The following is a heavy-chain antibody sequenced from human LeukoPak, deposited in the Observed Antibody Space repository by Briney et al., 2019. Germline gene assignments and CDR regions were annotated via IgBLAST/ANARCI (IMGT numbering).Heavy chain of an antibody. J-gene: IGHJ5*02. CDR3: ARHYDILTGAPNWFDP. Sequence: GESLKISCKGSGYSFTSYWIGWVRQMPGKGLEWMGIIYPGDSDTRYSPSFQGQVTISADKSISTAYLQWSSLKASDTAMYYCARHYDILTGAPNWFDPWGQGTLVTVSS. D-gene: IGHD3-9*01. V-gene: IGHV5-51*01. CDR2: IYPGDSDT. CDR1: GYSFTSYW.